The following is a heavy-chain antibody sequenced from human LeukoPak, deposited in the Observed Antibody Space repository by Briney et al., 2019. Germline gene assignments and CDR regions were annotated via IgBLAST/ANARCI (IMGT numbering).Heavy chain of an antibody. V-gene: IGHV3-21*01. CDR3: VRDLLGSGSTTAYLYH. Sequence: GGSLRLSCAASGFTFSDYSMNWVRQAPGKGLEWVSSISRRSSHVYYAAPVKGRFTISRDDARNSLYLQMNSLRAEDMAVYFCVRDLLGSGSTTAYLYHWGQGTLVTVSA. J-gene: IGHJ1*01. D-gene: IGHD3-10*01. CDR2: ISRRSSHV. CDR1: GFTFSDYS.